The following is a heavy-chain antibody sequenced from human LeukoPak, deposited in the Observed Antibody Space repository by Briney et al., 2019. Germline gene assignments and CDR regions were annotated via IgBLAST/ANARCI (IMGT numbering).Heavy chain of an antibody. CDR2: IYYSGST. J-gene: IGHJ4*02. V-gene: IGHV4-39*01. D-gene: IGHD3-10*01. CDR1: GGSISSSSYY. Sequence: SETLSLTCTVSGGSISSSSYYWGWIRQPPGKVLEWIGSIYYSGSTYYNPSLKSRVTISVDTSKNQFSLKLSSVTAADTAVYYCARVTGSGSYYDNIDYWGQGTLVTVSS. CDR3: ARVTGSGSYYDNIDY.